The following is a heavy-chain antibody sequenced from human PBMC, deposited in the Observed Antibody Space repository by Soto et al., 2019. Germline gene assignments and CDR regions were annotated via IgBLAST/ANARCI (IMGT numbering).Heavy chain of an antibody. CDR1: GSPIRSGDYC. CDR2: LYYSGST. Sequence: PSVTRPLTGIVAGSPIRSGDYCYCCIRQHPGRRLQWIGYLYYSGSTDYNPSLKSRVTISVDTSKNQFSLKLSSVTAADTAVYYCARSEAFRPLRYFDGTPHSGYYYGMNVWGQGTTVTVCS. V-gene: IGHV4-31*03. D-gene: IGHD3-9*01. J-gene: IGHJ6*02. CDR3: ARSEAFRPLRYFDGTPHSGYYYGMNV.